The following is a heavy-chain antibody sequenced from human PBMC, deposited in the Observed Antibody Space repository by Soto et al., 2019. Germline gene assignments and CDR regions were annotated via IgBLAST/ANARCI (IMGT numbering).Heavy chain of an antibody. CDR2: IIPIFGTA. Sequence: QVQLVQSGAEVKKPGSSVKVSCKASGGTFSSYAISWVRQAPGQGLEWMGGIIPIFGTANYEQKFQGRVTITADESTSTAYMELSSLRSEDTAVYYCARETTIFGVVITYYFDYWGQGTLVTVSS. J-gene: IGHJ4*02. D-gene: IGHD3-3*01. CDR1: GGTFSSYA. V-gene: IGHV1-69*12. CDR3: ARETTIFGVVITYYFDY.